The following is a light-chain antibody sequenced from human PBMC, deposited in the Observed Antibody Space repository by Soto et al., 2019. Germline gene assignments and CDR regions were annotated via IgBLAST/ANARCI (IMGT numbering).Light chain of an antibody. CDR1: SSNIGSNT. V-gene: IGLV1-44*01. J-gene: IGLJ3*02. Sequence: QSVLTQPPSASGTPGQRVTISCSGSSSNIGSNTVNWYQQLPGTAPKLIIYSNNQRPSGVPDRFSGSKSGTSASLAISGLRSEDEADYYCAAWDDSLNGWVFGGGTKVTVL. CDR3: AAWDDSLNGWV. CDR2: SNN.